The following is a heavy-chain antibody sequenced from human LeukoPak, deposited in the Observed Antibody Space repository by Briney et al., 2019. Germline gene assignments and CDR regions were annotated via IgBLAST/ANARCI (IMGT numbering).Heavy chain of an antibody. CDR1: GFTVSSNY. CDR2: IYSGGST. Sequence: GGSLRLSCAPSGFTVSSNYMSWVRQAPGKGLEWVSVIYSGGSTYYADSVKGRFTISRDNSKNTLYLQMNSLRAEDTAVYYCASIYSYGYFDYWGQGTLVTVSS. D-gene: IGHD5-18*01. V-gene: IGHV3-53*01. J-gene: IGHJ4*02. CDR3: ASIYSYGYFDY.